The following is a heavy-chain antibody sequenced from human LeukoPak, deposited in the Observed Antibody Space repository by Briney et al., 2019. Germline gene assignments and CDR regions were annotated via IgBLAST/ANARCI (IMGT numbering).Heavy chain of an antibody. V-gene: IGHV4-61*02. CDR1: GDSISSGDYY. CDR2: ISSSGST. D-gene: IGHD3-22*01. Sequence: SETLSLTCTVSGDSISSGDYYWSWIRQPAGKGLEWIGRISSSGSTNYNPSLKSRITISVDTSKNQFSLKLSSVTAADTAVYYCARSSEGRYYYDSSGFSYYYYYMDVWGKGTTVTVSS. J-gene: IGHJ6*03. CDR3: ARSSEGRYYYDSSGFSYYYYYMDV.